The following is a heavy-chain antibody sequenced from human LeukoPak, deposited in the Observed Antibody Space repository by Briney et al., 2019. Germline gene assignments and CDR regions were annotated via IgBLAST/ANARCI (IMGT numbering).Heavy chain of an antibody. CDR1: GGTFRSYA. Sequence: SVKVSCRASGGTFRSYAISWVRQAPGQGLEWMGGIIPIFGTANYAQKFQGRVTITTDESTSTAYMELSSLRSEDTAVYYCARVGSSSRGNYYYYYMDVWGKGTTVTVSS. CDR2: IIPIFGTA. J-gene: IGHJ6*03. D-gene: IGHD6-6*01. V-gene: IGHV1-69*05. CDR3: ARVGSSSRGNYYYYYMDV.